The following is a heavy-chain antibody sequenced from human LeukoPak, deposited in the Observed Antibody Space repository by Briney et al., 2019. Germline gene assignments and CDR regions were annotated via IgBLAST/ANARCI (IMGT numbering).Heavy chain of an antibody. CDR2: ISYDGSNK. V-gene: IGHV3-30*03. CDR1: GFTFSSYG. J-gene: IGHJ3*02. CDR3: ARARGPIAARRGDAFDI. Sequence: GGSPRLSCAASGFTFSSYGMHWVRQAPGKGLEWVAVISYDGSNKYYADSVKGRFTISRDNSKNTLYLQMNSLRAEDTAVYYCARARGPIAARRGDAFDIWGQGTMVTVSS. D-gene: IGHD6-6*01.